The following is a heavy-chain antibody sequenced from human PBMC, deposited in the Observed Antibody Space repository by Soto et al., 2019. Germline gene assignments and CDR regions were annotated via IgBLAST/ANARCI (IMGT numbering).Heavy chain of an antibody. CDR2: IYHTGNT. CDR3: ARVERTLSTPFAYGMDV. CDR1: GGSINSGGYS. J-gene: IGHJ6*02. D-gene: IGHD2-2*01. V-gene: IGHV4-30-2*01. Sequence: QLQLQESGSGLVKPSQTLSLTCTVSGGSINSGGYSWIWIRQPPGKGLEWIGYIYHTGNTFYNPSLQRRVTISVDQSKNQFSLSLGSVTAADTAMYYCARVERTLSTPFAYGMDVWVQGTTVTVSS.